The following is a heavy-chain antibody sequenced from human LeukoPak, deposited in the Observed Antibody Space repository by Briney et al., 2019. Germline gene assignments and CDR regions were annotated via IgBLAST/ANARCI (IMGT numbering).Heavy chain of an antibody. D-gene: IGHD7-27*01. J-gene: IGHJ4*02. V-gene: IGHV1-69*05. CDR1: GGTFSSCA. CDR3: ARGRGTGDFDFDY. CDR2: IIPIFGTA. Sequence: SVKVSCKASGGTFSSCAISWVRQATGQGLEWMGGIIPIFGTANYAQKFQGRVTITTDESTSTAYMELSSLRSEDTAVYYCARGRGTGDFDFDYWGQGTLVTVSS.